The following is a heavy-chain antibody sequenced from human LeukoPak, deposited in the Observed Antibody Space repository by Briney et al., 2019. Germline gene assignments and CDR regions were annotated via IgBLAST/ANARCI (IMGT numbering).Heavy chain of an antibody. Sequence: PGGSLRLSCAASGFTFSSYWMSWVRQAPGKGLEWVANIKQDGSEKYYVDSVKGRFTISRDNAKNSLYLQMNSLRAEDTALYYRQAGAKGDYYYGMDVWGKGTTVTVSS. D-gene: IGHD1-26*01. CDR3: QAGAKGDYYYGMDV. V-gene: IGHV3-7*03. CDR1: GFTFSSYW. CDR2: IKQDGSEK. J-gene: IGHJ6*04.